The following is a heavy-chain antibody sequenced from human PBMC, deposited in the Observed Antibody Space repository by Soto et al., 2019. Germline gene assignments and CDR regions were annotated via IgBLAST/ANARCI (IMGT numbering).Heavy chain of an antibody. Sequence: EVQLLESGGGKVQPGGSLRLSCAASGFTFSSYAMAWVRQAPGKGLEWVSLIGGSGAGTHYTDSVRGRFSITRDISQNTLFLQMNSLRADDTAVYYCAKDSAGWFAS. D-gene: IGHD2-15*01. CDR3: AKDSAGWFAS. CDR1: GFTFSSYA. V-gene: IGHV3-23*01. CDR2: IGGSGAGT. J-gene: IGHJ5*01.